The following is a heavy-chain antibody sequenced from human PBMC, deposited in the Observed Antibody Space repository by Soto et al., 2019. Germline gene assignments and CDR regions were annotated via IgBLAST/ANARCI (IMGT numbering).Heavy chain of an antibody. CDR2: IIPIFGTA. CDR1: GATFSSYA. Sequence: SVKVSCKASGATFSSYAISWVRQAPGQGLEWMGGIIPIFGTANYAQKFQGGVTITADESTSTAYMELSSLRSEDTAVYYCARDQWELPHYYGMDVWGQGTTVTVS. CDR3: ARDQWELPHYYGMDV. V-gene: IGHV1-69*13. J-gene: IGHJ6*02. D-gene: IGHD1-26*01.